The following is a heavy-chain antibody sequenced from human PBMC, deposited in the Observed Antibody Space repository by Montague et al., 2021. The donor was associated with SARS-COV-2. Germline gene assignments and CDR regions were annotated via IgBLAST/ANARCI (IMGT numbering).Heavy chain of an antibody. CDR1: GGSFSGYY. CDR2: INHSGST. CDR3: ARGSGCRGGSCYSEWDPYYSYGMDV. J-gene: IGHJ6*02. D-gene: IGHD2-15*01. Sequence: SETLSLTCAVYGGSFSGYYWSWIRQPPGKGLEWIGEINHSGSTNYNPSLKSRVTISVDTSKNQFSLKLSSVTAADTAVYYCARGSGCRGGSCYSEWDPYYSYGMDVWGQGTTVTVSS. V-gene: IGHV4-34*01.